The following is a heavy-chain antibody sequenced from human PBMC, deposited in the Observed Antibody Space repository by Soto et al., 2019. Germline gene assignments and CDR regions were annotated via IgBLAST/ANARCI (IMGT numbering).Heavy chain of an antibody. CDR2: IYYSGST. Sequence: SETLSLTCTVSGGSISSYYWSWIRQPPGKGLEWIGYIYYSGSTNYNPSLKSRVTISVDTSKNQFSLKLSSVTAADTAVYYCARVDYYYSSGYTPFDYWGQGTLVTSPQ. CDR1: GGSISSYY. D-gene: IGHD3-22*01. V-gene: IGHV4-59*01. CDR3: ARVDYYYSSGYTPFDY. J-gene: IGHJ4*02.